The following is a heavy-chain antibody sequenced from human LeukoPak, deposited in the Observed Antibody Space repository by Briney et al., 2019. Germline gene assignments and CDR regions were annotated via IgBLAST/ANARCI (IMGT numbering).Heavy chain of an antibody. J-gene: IGHJ4*02. CDR2: ISYDGSNK. V-gene: IGHV3-30*03. Sequence: GGSLRLSCAASGFTFSSYGMHWVRQAPGKGLEWVAVISYDGSNKYYADSVKGRFTISRDNAKNSLYLQMNSLRAEDTAVYYCGSRGNILTGSGYYFDYWGQGTLVTVSS. CDR3: GSRGNILTGSGYYFDY. D-gene: IGHD3-9*01. CDR1: GFTFSSYG.